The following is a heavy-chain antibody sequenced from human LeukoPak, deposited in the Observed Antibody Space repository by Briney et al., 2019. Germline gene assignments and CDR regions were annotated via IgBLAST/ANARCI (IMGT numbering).Heavy chain of an antibody. D-gene: IGHD3-22*01. CDR1: GGSISSGSYY. J-gene: IGHJ4*02. CDR2: INHSGST. V-gene: IGHV4-61*10. CDR3: ASRGRPSGYYHY. Sequence: SETLSLTCTVSGGSISSGSYYWSWIRQPAGKGLEWIGEINHSGSTNYNPSLKSRVTISVDTSKNQFSLKLSSVTAADTAVYYCASRGRPSGYYHYWGQGILVTVSS.